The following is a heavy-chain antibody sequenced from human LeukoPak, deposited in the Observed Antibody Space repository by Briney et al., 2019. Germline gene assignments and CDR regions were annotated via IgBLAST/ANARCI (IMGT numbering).Heavy chain of an antibody. D-gene: IGHD1-26*01. Sequence: SETLSLTCTVSGGSISSSSYYWGWIRQPPGKGLEWIGSIYYSGSTYYNPSLKSRVTISVDTSKNQFSLKLSSVTAADTAVYYCARGVHSGSYSFDYWGQGTLVTVSS. V-gene: IGHV4-39*01. J-gene: IGHJ4*02. CDR3: ARGVHSGSYSFDY. CDR2: IYYSGST. CDR1: GGSISSSSYY.